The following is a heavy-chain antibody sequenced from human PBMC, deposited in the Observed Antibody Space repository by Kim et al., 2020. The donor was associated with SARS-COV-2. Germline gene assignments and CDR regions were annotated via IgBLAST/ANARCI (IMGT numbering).Heavy chain of an antibody. J-gene: IGHJ4*02. CDR3: ARGKWLSSQPRLVDY. CDR2: ISADNDNT. CDR1: GYTFTNND. D-gene: IGHD6-19*01. V-gene: IGHV1-3*01. Sequence: ASVKVSCKASGYTFTNNDMHWVRQAPGQRLEWMGWISADNDNTKYSQKFQGRVTITRDTSASTAYMELSNLRCEDTAVYYCARGKWLSSQPRLVDYWGQGTLVTVSS.